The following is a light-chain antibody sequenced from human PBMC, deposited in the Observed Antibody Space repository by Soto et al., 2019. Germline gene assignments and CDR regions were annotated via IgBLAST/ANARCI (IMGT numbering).Light chain of an antibody. CDR2: DAS. CDR1: QSISSR. V-gene: IGKV1-5*01. J-gene: IGKJ1*01. CDR3: QQYNSYSEA. Sequence: DIQMTQSPSTLSASVGDRVTITCRASQSISSRLAWYQQKSGKAPNLLIYDASSLEGGVPSRFSGSASETEFTLTISSLQPDDFATYYCQQYNSYSEAFGQGTKVELK.